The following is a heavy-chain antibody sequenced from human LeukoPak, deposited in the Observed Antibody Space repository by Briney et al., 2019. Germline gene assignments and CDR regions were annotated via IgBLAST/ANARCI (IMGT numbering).Heavy chain of an antibody. CDR3: ARARITMIVVALPPRTSWFDP. CDR1: GYTFTGYD. Sequence: VASVKVSCKASGYTFTGYDINWVRQATGQGLEWMGWMNPNSGNAGYAQKFQGRVTMTRNTSISTAYMELSSLRSEDTAVYYCARARITMIVVALPPRTSWFDPWGQGTLVTVSS. V-gene: IGHV1-8*01. CDR2: MNPNSGNA. J-gene: IGHJ5*02. D-gene: IGHD3-22*01.